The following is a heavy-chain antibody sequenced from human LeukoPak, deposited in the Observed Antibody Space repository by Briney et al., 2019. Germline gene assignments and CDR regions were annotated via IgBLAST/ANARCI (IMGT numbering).Heavy chain of an antibody. V-gene: IGHV3-48*01. CDR3: ARVGNYYDSSGYIGR. CDR2: ISSSSSTI. Sequence: GGSLRLSCAASGFTFSSYSMNWVRQSPGKGLEWVSYISSSSSTIYYADSVKGRFTISRDNAKNSLYLQMNSLRAEDTAVYYCARVGNYYDSSGYIGRWGQGTLVTVSS. CDR1: GFTFSSYS. D-gene: IGHD3-22*01. J-gene: IGHJ4*02.